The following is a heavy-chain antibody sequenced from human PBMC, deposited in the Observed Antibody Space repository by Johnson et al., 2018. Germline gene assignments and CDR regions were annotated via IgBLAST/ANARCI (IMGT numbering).Heavy chain of an antibody. CDR3: ARAQRGYSLRYSYGMDV. J-gene: IGHJ6*02. V-gene: IGHV4-59*01. Sequence: QVQLVESGPGLVKPSETLSLTCTVSGGSISSYYWSWIRQPPGKGLEWIGYIYYSGSTNYNPSRKSRVTLTVDPSKNQFSLKLSSVTAADTAVYYCARAQRGYSLRYSYGMDVWGQGTTVTVSS. CDR1: GGSISSYY. CDR2: IYYSGST. D-gene: IGHD5-18*01.